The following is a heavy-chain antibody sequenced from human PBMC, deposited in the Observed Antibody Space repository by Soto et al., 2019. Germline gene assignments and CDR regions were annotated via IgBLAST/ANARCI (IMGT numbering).Heavy chain of an antibody. J-gene: IGHJ1*01. V-gene: IGHV4-59*08. Sequence: PSETLSLTCTVSGGSISSYYWSWIRQPPGKGLEWVGYIYYSGSTNYNPSLKSRVTISVDTSKNPFSLKLSSVTAADTAVYYCASYCSGGSCPFQHWGQGTLVTVSS. CDR1: GGSISSYY. D-gene: IGHD2-15*01. CDR3: ASYCSGGSCPFQH. CDR2: IYYSGST.